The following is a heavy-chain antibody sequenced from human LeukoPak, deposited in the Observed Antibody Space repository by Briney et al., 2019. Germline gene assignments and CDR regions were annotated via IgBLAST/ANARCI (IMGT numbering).Heavy chain of an antibody. CDR3: VNRAWLDF. CDR2: IKEDGSGR. CDR1: GFMFSSYW. J-gene: IGHJ4*02. Sequence: GGSLRLSCAASGFMFSSYWMSWVRQAPGKGLEWVANIKEDGSGRHYVDSVEGRFTISRDNAKNSLSLQMDSLRAEDTAVYYCVNRAWLDFWGQGTLVTVSS. V-gene: IGHV3-7*01.